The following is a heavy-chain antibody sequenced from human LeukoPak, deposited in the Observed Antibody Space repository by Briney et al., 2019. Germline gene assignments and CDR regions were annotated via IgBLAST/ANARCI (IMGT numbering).Heavy chain of an antibody. CDR2: IYYSGRT. CDR3: AASIPVAGTPSFDY. Sequence: AETLSLTCTVSGGSISSSSYYWGWIGQPPGKGLEWIGSIYYSGRTYYNPSLKRRATISVDTYKYQFSQMLSCVTAAATAVYCCAASIPVAGTPSFDYWGQGTLVTVSS. J-gene: IGHJ4*02. V-gene: IGHV4-39*07. D-gene: IGHD6-19*01. CDR1: GGSISSSSYY.